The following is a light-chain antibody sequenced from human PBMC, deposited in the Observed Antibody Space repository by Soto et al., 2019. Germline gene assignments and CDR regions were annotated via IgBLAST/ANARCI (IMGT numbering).Light chain of an antibody. CDR3: QQYGRSPPRFT. CDR1: QSVSSDY. CDR2: AAS. V-gene: IGKV3-20*01. Sequence: EIVLTQSPGTLSLSPGERATLSCRASQSVSSDYLAWYQHKPGQAPRLLIYAASSRATGIPDRFSGSGSGTDFTLTISRLEPEDFAVYYCQQYGRSPPRFTFSPGTKVDIK. J-gene: IGKJ3*01.